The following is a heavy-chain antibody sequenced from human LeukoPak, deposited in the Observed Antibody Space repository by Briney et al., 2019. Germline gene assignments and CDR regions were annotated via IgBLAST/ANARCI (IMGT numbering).Heavy chain of an antibody. CDR2: ISYDGSNK. CDR3: AKDGKEVSSSWYKGHYYYYMDV. CDR1: GFTFSSYG. V-gene: IGHV3-30*18. Sequence: GGTLRLSCAASGFTFSSYGMHWVRQAPGKGLEWVAVISYDGSNKYYADSVKGRFTISRDNSKNTLYLQMNSLRAEDTAVYYCAKDGKEVSSSWYKGHYYYYMDVWGKGTTVTVSS. J-gene: IGHJ6*03. D-gene: IGHD6-13*01.